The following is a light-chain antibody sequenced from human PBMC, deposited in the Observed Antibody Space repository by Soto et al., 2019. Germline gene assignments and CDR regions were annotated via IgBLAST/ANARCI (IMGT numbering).Light chain of an antibody. V-gene: IGKV3-15*01. CDR1: QSVSSN. CDR2: GAS. CDR3: QQYNNWPYT. J-gene: IGKJ2*01. Sequence: EIVMTQSPATLSVSPGERATLSCRASQSVSSNLAWYQQEPGQAPRLLIYGASTRATGIPARFSGSRSGTEFTLTLSSLQSEYFAVYYCQQYNNWPYTFGQGTKLEIK.